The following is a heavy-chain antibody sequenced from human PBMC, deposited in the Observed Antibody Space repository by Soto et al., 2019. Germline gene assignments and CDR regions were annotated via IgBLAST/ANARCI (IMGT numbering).Heavy chain of an antibody. Sequence: GGSLRLSCAVSGLTFNNYGMSWVRQAPGKGQEWVSAITDSGGSTYYADSVKGRFTISRDNSKNTVYLQMNSLRAEDTAVYYCAKADTVVTLYYFVYWGQGTLVTVFS. V-gene: IGHV3-23*01. J-gene: IGHJ4*02. CDR2: ITDSGGST. D-gene: IGHD2-2*01. CDR3: AKADTVVTLYYFVY. CDR1: GLTFNNYG.